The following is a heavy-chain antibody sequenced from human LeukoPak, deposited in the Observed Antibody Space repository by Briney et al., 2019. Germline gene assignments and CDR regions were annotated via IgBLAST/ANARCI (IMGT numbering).Heavy chain of an antibody. V-gene: IGHV1-69*02. Sequence: ASVKVSCRASGGTFSSYTISWVRQAPGQGLEWMGTIIPILGIANYAQKFQGRVTITADKSTSTAYMELSSLRSEDTAVYYCARPLDDMDVWGKGTTVTVSS. J-gene: IGHJ6*03. CDR2: IIPILGIA. CDR3: ARPLDDMDV. CDR1: GGTFSSYT.